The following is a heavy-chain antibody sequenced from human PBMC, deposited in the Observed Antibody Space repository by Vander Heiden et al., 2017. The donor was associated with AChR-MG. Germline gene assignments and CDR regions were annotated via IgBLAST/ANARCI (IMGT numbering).Heavy chain of an antibody. CDR2: ISGSGGST. J-gene: IGHJ5*02. CDR3: AKPYDFWRGGRFDP. Sequence: EVQLLESGGGLVQPGGSLRLSCAAPGFTLGSDAMSWVRQAPGKGLEWVSAISGSGGSTYYADSVKGRFTISRDNSKNTLYLQMNSLRAEDTAVYYCAKPYDFWRGGRFDPWGQGTLVTVSS. V-gene: IGHV3-23*01. D-gene: IGHD3-3*01. CDR1: GFTLGSDA.